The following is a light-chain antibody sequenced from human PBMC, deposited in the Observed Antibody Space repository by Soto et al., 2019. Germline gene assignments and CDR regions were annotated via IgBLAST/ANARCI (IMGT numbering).Light chain of an antibody. V-gene: IGKV2-28*01. CDR2: LGS. J-gene: IGKJ4*01. CDR1: QRLLHSNGYNY. Sequence: EIVMTQSPLSLPVTPGEPAAISCRSRQRLLHSNGYNYLDWYLQKPGQSPQLLIYLGSNRASGVPDRFSGSGSGTDFTLKISRVEAEDVGVYYCMQALQTPLTFGGGTKVDIK. CDR3: MQALQTPLT.